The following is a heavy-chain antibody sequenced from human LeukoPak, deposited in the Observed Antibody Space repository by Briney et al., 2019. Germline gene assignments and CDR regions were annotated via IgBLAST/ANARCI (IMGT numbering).Heavy chain of an antibody. V-gene: IGHV3-23*01. Sequence: PGGSLRLSCAASRFTFSSYAMSWVRQAPGKGLEWVSAISDSGGNTYYADSVKGRFTISRDNSKNTLYLQMNSLRAEDTAVYYCAKAGNLGYCSSTSCPFDYWGQGTLVAVSS. CDR1: RFTFSSYA. J-gene: IGHJ4*02. CDR3: AKAGNLGYCSSTSCPFDY. CDR2: ISDSGGNT. D-gene: IGHD2-2*01.